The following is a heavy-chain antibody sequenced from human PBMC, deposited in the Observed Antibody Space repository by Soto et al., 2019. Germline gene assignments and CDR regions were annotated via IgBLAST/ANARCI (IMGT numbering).Heavy chain of an antibody. CDR2: IYYSGST. CDR1: GGSISSYY. D-gene: IGHD6-19*01. J-gene: IGHJ4*02. Sequence: QVQLQESGPGLVKPSETLSLTCTVSGGSISSYYWSWIRQPPGKGLEWIGHIYYSGSTNYNPSLKSRVTISVDTSKNQFSLKLSSVTAADTAVDYCARLEYSSGWYRFGYWGQGTLVTVSS. V-gene: IGHV4-59*01. CDR3: ARLEYSSGWYRFGY.